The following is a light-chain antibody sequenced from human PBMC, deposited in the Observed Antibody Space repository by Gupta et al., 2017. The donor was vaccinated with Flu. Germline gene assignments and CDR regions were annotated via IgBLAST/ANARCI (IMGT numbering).Light chain of an antibody. V-gene: IGKV2-30*01. CDR3: MQGTHWRGFT. Sequence: TLGQPASISCRSRQSLVTTGGKIFLSWFHQRPGHSPRRLIYEISHRDSGVPDRFGGSGSGTDFTLKISRVEAEDVGTYYCMQGTHWRGFTFGPGTKVEIK. CDR1: QSLVTTGGKIF. J-gene: IGKJ3*01. CDR2: EIS.